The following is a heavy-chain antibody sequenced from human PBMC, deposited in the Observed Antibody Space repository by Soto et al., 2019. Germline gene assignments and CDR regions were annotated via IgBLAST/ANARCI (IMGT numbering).Heavy chain of an antibody. Sequence: ASVKVSCKASGYSFTDYHIHWVRQAPVQGLEWLGRINPKSGGTSTAQKFHAWVTLSTDESLSTASMELTRLTSDDTAIYYCARGDSTDCSNGVCSFFYNLDIDVWGQGTTVTVSS. D-gene: IGHD2-8*01. V-gene: IGHV1-2*04. J-gene: IGHJ6*02. CDR1: GYSFTDYH. CDR2: INPKSGGT. CDR3: ARGDSTDCSNGVCSFFYNLDIDV.